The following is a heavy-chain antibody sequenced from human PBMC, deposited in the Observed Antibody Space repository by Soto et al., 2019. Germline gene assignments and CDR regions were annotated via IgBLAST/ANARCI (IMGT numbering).Heavy chain of an antibody. D-gene: IGHD1-1*01. CDR1: SDSFSSNIAA. CDR2: TYYRSKWYN. V-gene: IGHV6-1*01. J-gene: IGHJ5*02. CDR3: ARVVAHAGFEP. Sequence: SQALSHTCATSSDSFSSNIAACNCIRQSPSRGLEWLGRTYYRSKWYNDYAVSVKSRITINPDTSKNQFSLQLNSVTPEDTALYSCARVVAHAGFEPWGQGTLVTACS.